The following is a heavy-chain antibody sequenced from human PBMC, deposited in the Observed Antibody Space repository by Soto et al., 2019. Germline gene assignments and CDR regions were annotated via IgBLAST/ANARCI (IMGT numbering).Heavy chain of an antibody. J-gene: IGHJ5*02. D-gene: IGHD3-10*01. CDR3: ARGANVLLWFGELSSWFDP. Sequence: ASVKVSCKASGYTFTSYDINWVRQATGQGLEWMGWMNPNSGNTGYAQKFQGRVTMTRNTSISTAYMELSSLRSEDTAVYYCARGANVLLWFGELSSWFDPWGQGTLVTVS. CDR2: MNPNSGNT. CDR1: GYTFTSYD. V-gene: IGHV1-8*01.